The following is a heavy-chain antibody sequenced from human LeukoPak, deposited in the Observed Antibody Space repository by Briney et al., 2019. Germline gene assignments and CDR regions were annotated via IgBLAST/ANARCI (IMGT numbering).Heavy chain of an antibody. CDR1: GFTFSSYW. CDR3: ARGAYGSGSYFDY. Sequence: PGGSLRLSCAAPGFTFSSYWMSWVRQAPGKGLEWVANIKQDGSEKYYVDSVKGRFTISRDNAKNSLYLQMNSLRAEDTAVYYCARGAYGSGSYFDYWGQGTLVTVSS. V-gene: IGHV3-7*01. CDR2: IKQDGSEK. D-gene: IGHD3-10*01. J-gene: IGHJ4*02.